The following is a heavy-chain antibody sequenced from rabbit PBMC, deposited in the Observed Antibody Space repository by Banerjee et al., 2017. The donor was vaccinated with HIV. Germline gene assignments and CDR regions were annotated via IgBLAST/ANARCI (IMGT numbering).Heavy chain of an antibody. CDR2: ITYGGSA. CDR1: GFDFSSNA. J-gene: IGHJ2*01. CDR3: ARETIDGYAGYGYVGAFDP. Sequence: QSLEESGGDLVKPGASLTLTCKASGFDFSSNAMWWVRQAPGKGLEYIGFITYGGSAYYARWAKGRFTFSKTSSTTVTLQMTSLTAADTATYFCARETIDGYAGYGYVGAFDPWGPGTLVTVS. V-gene: IGHV1S40*01. D-gene: IGHD6-1*01.